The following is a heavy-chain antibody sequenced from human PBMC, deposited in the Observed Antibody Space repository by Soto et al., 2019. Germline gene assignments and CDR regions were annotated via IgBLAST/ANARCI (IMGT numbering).Heavy chain of an antibody. CDR3: AKDQYSSSWGYYYYYGMDV. D-gene: IGHD6-13*01. CDR2: ISGSGGST. CDR1: GFTFSSYA. Sequence: EVQLLESGGGLVQPGGSLRLSCAASGFTFSSYAMSWVRQAPGKGLEWVSAISGSGGSTYYADSVKGRFTISRDNSKNTLYLQMNSLRAEDTAVYYYAKDQYSSSWGYYYYYGMDVWVQGATVTVS. J-gene: IGHJ6*02. V-gene: IGHV3-23*01.